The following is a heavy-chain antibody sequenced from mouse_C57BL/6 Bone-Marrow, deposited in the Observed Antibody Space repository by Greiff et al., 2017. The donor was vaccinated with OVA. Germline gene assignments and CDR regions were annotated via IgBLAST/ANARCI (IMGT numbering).Heavy chain of an antibody. V-gene: IGHV1-81*01. J-gene: IGHJ4*01. CDR2: IYPRSGNT. CDR3: ARAKGNYYGSSYGAMDY. D-gene: IGHD1-1*01. Sequence: QVQLKQSGAELARPGASVKLSCKASGYTFTSYGISWVKQRTGQGLEWIGEIYPRSGNTYYNEKFKGKATLTADKSSSTAYMELRSLTSEDSAVYFCARAKGNYYGSSYGAMDYWGQGTSVTVSS. CDR1: GYTFTSYG.